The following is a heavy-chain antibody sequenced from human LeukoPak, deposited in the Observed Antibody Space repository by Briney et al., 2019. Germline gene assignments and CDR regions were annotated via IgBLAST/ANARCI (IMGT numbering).Heavy chain of an antibody. CDR3: ARDWNAGGYYFDY. Sequence: GGCLRLSSAASGFTFSSYAMHWVRPAPGKGLEWVAIISYDGSYKYYEDSVEGRFTISRDNSKNTLYLQMNSLRAEDTAVYYCARDWNAGGYYFDYWGQGTLVTVSS. V-gene: IGHV3-30*04. CDR2: ISYDGSYK. CDR1: GFTFSSYA. D-gene: IGHD1-1*01. J-gene: IGHJ4*02.